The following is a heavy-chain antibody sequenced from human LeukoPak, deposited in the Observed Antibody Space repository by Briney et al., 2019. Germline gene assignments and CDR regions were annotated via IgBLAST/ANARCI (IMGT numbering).Heavy chain of an antibody. CDR1: GFTFSDYY. CDR3: ARIHGYSTGWYYFDY. Sequence: GGSLRLSCAASGFTFSDYYMSWIRQAPGKGREWVSYISADATTIYQADSVKGRFTISRDNAKNSLYLQMNSLPAEDTAVYYCARIHGYSTGWYYFDYWGQGTLVTVSS. J-gene: IGHJ4*02. CDR2: ISADATTI. D-gene: IGHD6-19*01. V-gene: IGHV3-11*01.